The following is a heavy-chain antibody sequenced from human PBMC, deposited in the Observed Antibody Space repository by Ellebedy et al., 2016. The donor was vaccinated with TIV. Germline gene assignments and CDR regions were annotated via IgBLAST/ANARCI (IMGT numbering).Heavy chain of an antibody. CDR3: ARKGGCGGDCYSFGPQKNDAFDI. CDR1: GFTVSSNY. J-gene: IGHJ3*02. CDR2: IYSGGST. D-gene: IGHD2-21*02. Sequence: PGGSLRLSCAASGFTVSSNYISWVRQAPGKGLEWVSVIYSGGSTYYADSVKGRFTISRDNSKNTLYLQMNSLRAEDTAVYYCARKGGCGGDCYSFGPQKNDAFDIWGQGTMVTVSS. V-gene: IGHV3-53*01.